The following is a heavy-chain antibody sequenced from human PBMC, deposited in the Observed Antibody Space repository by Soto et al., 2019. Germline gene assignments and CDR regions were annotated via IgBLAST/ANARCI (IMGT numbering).Heavy chain of an antibody. CDR1: GGTFSSYA. D-gene: IGHD6-19*01. V-gene: IGHV1-69*13. CDR3: ARELSSGWYLGAFDI. CDR2: IIPIFGTA. Sequence: ASVKVSCKASGGTFSSYAISWVRQAPGQGLEWMGGIIPIFGTANYAQKFQGRVTITADESTSTAYMELSSLRSEDTAVYYCARELSSGWYLGAFDIWGQGTMVTVS. J-gene: IGHJ3*02.